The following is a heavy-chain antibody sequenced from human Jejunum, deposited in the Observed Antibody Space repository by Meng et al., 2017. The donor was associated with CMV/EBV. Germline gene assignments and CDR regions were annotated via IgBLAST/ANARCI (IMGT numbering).Heavy chain of an antibody. CDR2: INGDGSTT. CDR1: TFSRYW. V-gene: IGHV3-74*01. CDR3: AREERLALPDYYGMDV. D-gene: IGHD3-3*02. J-gene: IGHJ6*02. Sequence: TFSRYWMEWVRQVPGKGLVFVSRINGDGSTTTYVDSVKGRFTISRDNAKNTVNLEMNSLRAEDTAVYYCAREERLALPDYYGMDVWGQGTTVTVSS.